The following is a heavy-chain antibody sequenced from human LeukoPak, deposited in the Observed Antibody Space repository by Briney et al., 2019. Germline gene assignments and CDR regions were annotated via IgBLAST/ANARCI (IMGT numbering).Heavy chain of an antibody. CDR3: ARDLTYYYGSGSYREGGWFDP. J-gene: IGHJ5*02. D-gene: IGHD3-10*01. V-gene: IGHV4-39*07. CDR2: IYYSGST. Sequence: SETLSLTCTVSGDSISSSSSYWGWIRQPPGEGLEWIGSIYYSGSTYYNTSLKSRVTMSVDTSKNQFSLKLSSVTAADTAVYYCARDLTYYYGSGSYREGGWFDPWGQGTLVTVSS. CDR1: GDSISSSSSY.